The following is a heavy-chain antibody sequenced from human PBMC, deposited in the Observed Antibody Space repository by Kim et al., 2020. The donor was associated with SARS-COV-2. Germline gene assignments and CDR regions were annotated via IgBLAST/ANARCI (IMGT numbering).Heavy chain of an antibody. V-gene: IGHV3-30-3*01. CDR1: GLTFDESA. CDR3: ARGNYFESISLSDYYNGMAV. D-gene: IGHD3-22*01. J-gene: IGHJ6*02. Sequence: GGSLRLSCAASGLTFDESAMNWVRQAPGKGLAWVAVISYNGRNEEYADSVKGRFTISRDNSKSTLYLQMNSLRVEDTAVYFCARGNYFESISLSDYYNGMAVWGQGPTVTVSS. CDR2: ISYNGRNE.